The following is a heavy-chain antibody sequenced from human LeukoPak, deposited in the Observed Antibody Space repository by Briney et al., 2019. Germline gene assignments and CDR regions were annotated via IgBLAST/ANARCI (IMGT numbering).Heavy chain of an antibody. CDR3: ARGSGWTQGWFDP. CDR2: IYSGGST. CDR1: GFTVSSNY. D-gene: IGHD6-19*01. J-gene: IGHJ5*02. Sequence: PGGSLRLSCAASGFTVSSNYMSWVRQAPGKGLEWVSVIYSGGSTYYADSVKGRFTISRDNAKNSLYLQMNSLRAEDTAVYYCARGSGWTQGWFDPWGQGTLVTVSS. V-gene: IGHV3-53*01.